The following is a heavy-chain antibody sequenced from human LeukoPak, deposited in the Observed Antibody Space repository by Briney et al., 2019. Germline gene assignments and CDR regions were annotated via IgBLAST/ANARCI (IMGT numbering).Heavy chain of an antibody. Sequence: GGSLRLSCAASGFTFSNAWMSWVRQAPGKGLEWVGRIKSKTDGETTHYAAPVKGRFTISRDDSKNTLYLQMNSLKTEDTAMYYCTTVYDSSGYKFDPWGQGTLVTVSS. V-gene: IGHV3-15*01. CDR1: GFTFSNAW. CDR3: TTVYDSSGYKFDP. J-gene: IGHJ5*02. CDR2: IKSKTDGETT. D-gene: IGHD3-22*01.